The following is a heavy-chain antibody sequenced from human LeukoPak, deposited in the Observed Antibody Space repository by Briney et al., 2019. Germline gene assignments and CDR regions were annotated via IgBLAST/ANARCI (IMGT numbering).Heavy chain of an antibody. CDR2: IYYSGST. V-gene: IGHV4-28*01. J-gene: IGHJ3*02. CDR3: ARIKSGWSYDAFDI. D-gene: IGHD6-19*01. CDR1: GYSISSSNW. Sequence: SDTLSLTCAVSGYSISSSNWWGWIRQPPGKGLEWIGYIYYSGSTYYNPPLKSRVTMSVDTSKNQFSLKLSSVTAVDTAVYYCARIKSGWSYDAFDIWGQGTMVTVSS.